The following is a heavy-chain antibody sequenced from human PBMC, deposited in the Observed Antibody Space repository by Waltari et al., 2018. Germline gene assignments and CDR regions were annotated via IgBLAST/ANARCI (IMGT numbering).Heavy chain of an antibody. D-gene: IGHD3-9*01. V-gene: IGHV1-69*01. CDR2: IIPIFGTA. CDR3: ARGVGGDILTGYDYYYGMDV. Sequence: QVQLVQSGAEVKKPGSSVKVSCKASGGTFSSYAISWVRQAPGQGLEWMGGIIPIFGTANYAQRCQGRVTITADESTSTAYMELSSLRSEDTAVYYCARGVGGDILTGYDYYYGMDVWGQGTTVTVSS. J-gene: IGHJ6*02. CDR1: GGTFSSYA.